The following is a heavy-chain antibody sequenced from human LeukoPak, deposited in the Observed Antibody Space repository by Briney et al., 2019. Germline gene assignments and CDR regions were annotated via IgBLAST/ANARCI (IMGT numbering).Heavy chain of an antibody. CDR2: ISGNSGKT. Sequence: ASVKVSCKTSGYTFTTYGLSWVRQAPGQGLEWMGWISGNSGKTHYAQKFQDRVTLTTDTSSTTAFMELRSLRSDDTAMYYCARNAGSYFEFAPWGQGTLVTVSS. CDR1: GYTFTTYG. D-gene: IGHD1-26*01. V-gene: IGHV1-18*01. J-gene: IGHJ5*02. CDR3: ARNAGSYFEFAP.